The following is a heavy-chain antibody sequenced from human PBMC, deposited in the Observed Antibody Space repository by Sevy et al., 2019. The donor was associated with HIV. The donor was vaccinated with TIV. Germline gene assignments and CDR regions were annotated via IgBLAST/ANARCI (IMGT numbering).Heavy chain of an antibody. Sequence: ASVKVSCKASGYTFTSYYMHWVRQAPGQGLEWMGIINPSGGSTSYAQKFQGRVTMTRDTSTSTVYMELSSLRSEDTAVYYCARDHTLTYYYDSSGHAAFDIWGQGTMVTVSS. V-gene: IGHV1-46*01. CDR3: ARDHTLTYYYDSSGHAAFDI. J-gene: IGHJ3*02. D-gene: IGHD3-22*01. CDR1: GYTFTSYY. CDR2: INPSGGST.